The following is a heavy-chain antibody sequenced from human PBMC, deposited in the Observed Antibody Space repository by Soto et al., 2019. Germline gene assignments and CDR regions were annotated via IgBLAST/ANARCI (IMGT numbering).Heavy chain of an antibody. CDR3: SRGILV. V-gene: IGHV4-31*03. CDR2: ISYGGST. Sequence: QVQLQESGPGLVKPSQTLSLTCTVSGGSINSGGYCWSWIRQHPGKGLDWIGCISYGGSTSYNPSLKSRVTISVDTSKKQFSLKLTSVTAAATAVYYCSRGILVWGQGALITVSS. D-gene: IGHD5-18*01. CDR1: GGSINSGGYC. J-gene: IGHJ4*02.